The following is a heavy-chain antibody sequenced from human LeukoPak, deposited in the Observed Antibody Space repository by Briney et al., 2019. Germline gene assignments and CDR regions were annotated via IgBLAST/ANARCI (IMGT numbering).Heavy chain of an antibody. V-gene: IGHV3-66*01. J-gene: IGHJ6*02. CDR3: ARVMTNNHHRVDL. D-gene: IGHD1-14*01. Sequence: GGSLRLSCAASGFSVSGNYMNWVRQAPGKGLEWVSVIYSGGSTYYADSVKGRFTISRDNSKNTLYLQMNSLRAEDTAVYYCARVMTNNHHRVDLWGPGTTVNV. CDR1: GFSVSGNY. CDR2: IYSGGST.